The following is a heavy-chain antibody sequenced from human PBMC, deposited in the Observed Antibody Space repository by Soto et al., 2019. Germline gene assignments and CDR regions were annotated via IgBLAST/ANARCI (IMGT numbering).Heavy chain of an antibody. CDR3: ARRYGDYFDY. CDR1: GGSISSGGYY. J-gene: IGHJ4*02. V-gene: IGHV4-61*08. Sequence: SETLSLTCTVSGGSISSGGYYWSWFRRHPGKGLEWIGYIYYSGSTNYNPSLKSRVTISVDTSKNQFSLKLSSVTAADTAVYYCARRYGDYFDYWGQGTLVTVSS. CDR2: IYYSGST. D-gene: IGHD4-17*01.